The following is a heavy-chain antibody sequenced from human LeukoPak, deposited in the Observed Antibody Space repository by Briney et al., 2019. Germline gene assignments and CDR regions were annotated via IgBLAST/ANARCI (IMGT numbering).Heavy chain of an antibody. CDR2: IYHSGST. CDR1: GYSISSGYY. Sequence: KSSETLSLTCTVSGYSISSGYYWGWIRQPPGKGLEWIGSIYHSGSTYYNPSLKSRVTISVDTSKNQFSLKLSSVTAADTAVYYCTTNYGSGGYWGQGTLVTVSS. V-gene: IGHV4-38-2*02. J-gene: IGHJ4*02. D-gene: IGHD6-19*01. CDR3: TTNYGSGGY.